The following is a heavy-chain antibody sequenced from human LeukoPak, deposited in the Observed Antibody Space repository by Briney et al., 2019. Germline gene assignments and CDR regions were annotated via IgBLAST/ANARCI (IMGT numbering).Heavy chain of an antibody. J-gene: IGHJ4*02. V-gene: IGHV4-59*11. CDR2: IYYSGST. D-gene: IGHD4-11*01. CDR3: ARSIAYIFDY. CDR1: GGSIISHY. Sequence: PSETLSLTCTVPGGSIISHYWSWFRQPPGKGLEWIGYIYYSGSTNYNPSLKSRVTISVDTSKNQFSLKLSSVTAADTAVYYCARSIAYIFDYWGQGTLVTVSS.